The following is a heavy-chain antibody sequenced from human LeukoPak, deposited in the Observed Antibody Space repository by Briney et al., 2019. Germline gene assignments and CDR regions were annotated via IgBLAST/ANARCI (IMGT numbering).Heavy chain of an antibody. Sequence: ASVKVSCKASGYTFTGYYMHWVRQAPGQGLEWMGWINPNSGGTNYAQKFQGWVTMTRDTSISTAYMELSRLRSDDTAVYYCARGYSKSGNIQSGIDYWGQGTLVTVSS. J-gene: IGHJ4*02. CDR3: ARGYSKSGNIQSGIDY. CDR2: INPNSGGT. D-gene: IGHD1-26*01. V-gene: IGHV1-2*04. CDR1: GYTFTGYY.